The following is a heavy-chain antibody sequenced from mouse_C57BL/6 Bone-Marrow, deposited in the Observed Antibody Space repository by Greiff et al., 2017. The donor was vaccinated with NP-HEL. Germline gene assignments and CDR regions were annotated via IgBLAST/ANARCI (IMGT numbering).Heavy chain of an antibody. CDR3: ASGDDYFYAMDY. CDR1: GYTFTSYW. Sequence: QVQLQQPGAELVKPGASVKLSCKASGYTFTSYWMHWVKQRPGQGLEWIGMIHPNSGSTNYNEKFKSKATLTVDKSSSTAYMQLSSLTSEDSAVYYCASGDDYFYAMDYWGQGTSVTVSS. CDR2: IHPNSGST. J-gene: IGHJ4*01. D-gene: IGHD2-4*01. V-gene: IGHV1-64*01.